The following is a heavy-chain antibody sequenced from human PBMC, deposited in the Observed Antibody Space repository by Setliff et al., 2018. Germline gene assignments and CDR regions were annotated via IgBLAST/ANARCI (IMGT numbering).Heavy chain of an antibody. J-gene: IGHJ4*02. CDR2: ISPSGST. CDR1: RDPPGGGFY. V-gene: IGHV4-61*09. Sequence: SETLSLTCTQESLRDPPGGGFYWTWIRQPAGKGLEWIGHISPSGSTTYNPSVKSRVTISLDTSKNHFSLKLDSVTAADTALYYCARSPSSGAYWNPRPFYSDYWARGTLVTVSS. D-gene: IGHD1-26*01. CDR3: ARSPSSGAYWNPRPFYSDY.